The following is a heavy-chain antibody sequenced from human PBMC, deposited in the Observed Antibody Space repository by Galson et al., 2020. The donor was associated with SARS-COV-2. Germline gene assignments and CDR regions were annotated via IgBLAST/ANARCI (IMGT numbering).Heavy chain of an antibody. CDR2: INPNTGGK. D-gene: IGHD6-25*01. V-gene: IGHV1-2*02. J-gene: IGHJ4*02. CDR3: ARDLGPGIAATGDS. CDR1: GYTFTGYY. Sequence: ASVKVSCKTSGYTFTGYYLHWVRQAPGQGLEWMGWINPNTGGKDQAQKFQDRVSMTSDTSIRTAYLEVSRLRPDDTAVYYCARDLGPGIAATGDSWGQGSLITVSS.